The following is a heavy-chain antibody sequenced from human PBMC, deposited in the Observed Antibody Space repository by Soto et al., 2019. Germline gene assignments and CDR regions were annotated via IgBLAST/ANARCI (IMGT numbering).Heavy chain of an antibody. CDR1: GFTFRNNG. CDR3: AKGGSGNYLTYYYYYGMDV. D-gene: IGHD3-22*01. CDR2: ISYDGNNK. V-gene: IGHV3-30*18. Sequence: GGSLRLSCEASGFTFRNNGMHWVRQVPGKGLEWVAVISYDGNNKYYADSVKGRFTISRDNSKNTVYLQMNNLRAEDTAMYYCAKGGSGNYLTYYYYYGMDVWGQGTTITVSS. J-gene: IGHJ6*02.